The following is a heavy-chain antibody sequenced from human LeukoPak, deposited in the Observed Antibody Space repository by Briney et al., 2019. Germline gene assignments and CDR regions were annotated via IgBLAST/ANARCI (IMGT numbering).Heavy chain of an antibody. Sequence: GGSLRLSCAASGFTVSSNYMSWVRQAPGKGLEWVSAISGSGGSTYYADSVKGRFTISRDNSKNTLYLQMNSLRAEDTAVYYCAKDLTGARSFDYWGQGTLVTVSS. D-gene: IGHD1-26*01. V-gene: IGHV3-23*01. J-gene: IGHJ4*02. CDR1: GFTVSSNY. CDR2: ISGSGGST. CDR3: AKDLTGARSFDY.